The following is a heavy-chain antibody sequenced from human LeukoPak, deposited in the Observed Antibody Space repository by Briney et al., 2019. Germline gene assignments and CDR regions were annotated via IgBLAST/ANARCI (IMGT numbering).Heavy chain of an antibody. Sequence: SETLSLTCTVSGGSISSGGSYWSWIRQHPGKGLEWIGYIYYSGSTYYNPSLKSRVTISVDTSKNQFSLKLSSVTAADTAVYYCARSVYGDYRFDYWGQGTLVTVSS. D-gene: IGHD4-17*01. J-gene: IGHJ4*02. CDR2: IYYSGST. CDR1: GGSISSGGSY. CDR3: ARSVYGDYRFDY. V-gene: IGHV4-31*03.